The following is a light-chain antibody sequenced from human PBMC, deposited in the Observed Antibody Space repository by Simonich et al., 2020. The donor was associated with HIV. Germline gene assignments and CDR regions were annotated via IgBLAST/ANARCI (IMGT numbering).Light chain of an antibody. CDR1: QSVLYSSSYKNY. CDR3: QQYYSTPYT. CDR2: WAS. V-gene: IGKV4-1*01. J-gene: IGKJ2*01. Sequence: DIVMTQSPESLAVSLGERATINCRSSQSVLYSSSYKNYLAWYQHKPGPPPKLLIYWASTRESGVPDRFSGSGSGTDFTLTISSLQAEDVAVYYCQQYYSTPYTFGQGTKLEIK.